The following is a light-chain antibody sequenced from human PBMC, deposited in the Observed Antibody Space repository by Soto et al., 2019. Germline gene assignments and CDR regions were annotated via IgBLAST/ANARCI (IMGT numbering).Light chain of an antibody. CDR1: QSVSSD. CDR3: QQYKNWPPFT. CDR2: GAS. Sequence: EIVMTQSPATLSVSPGERATLSCRASQSVSSDLAWYQHKPGQAPRLLIYGASTRATGIPARFSGSGSGTDFTLTISSLQSEDSADYFCQQYKNWPPFTYGQGTKLEIK. J-gene: IGKJ2*01. V-gene: IGKV3-15*01.